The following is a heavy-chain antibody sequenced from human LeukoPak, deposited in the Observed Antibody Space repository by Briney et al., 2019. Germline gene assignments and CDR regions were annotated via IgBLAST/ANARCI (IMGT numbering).Heavy chain of an antibody. Sequence: GGSLRLSCAASGFTFRTYGMNWVRQAPGKGLEWVSSISGSRDNTYYADSVKGRFTISRDDSKNTLYLQMNSLRAEDTAVYYCAKKYGSGSYYPLDYWGQGTLVTVSS. D-gene: IGHD3-10*01. V-gene: IGHV3-23*01. CDR2: ISGSRDNT. CDR3: AKKYGSGSYYPLDY. CDR1: GFTFRTYG. J-gene: IGHJ4*02.